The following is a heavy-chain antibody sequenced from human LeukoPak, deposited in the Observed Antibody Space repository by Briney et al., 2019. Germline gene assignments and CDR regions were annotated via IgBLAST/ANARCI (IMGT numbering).Heavy chain of an antibody. CDR2: IRSKAYGGTT. Sequence: PGGSLRLSCTASGFTFGDYAMSWVRQAPGKGLEWVGFIRSKAYGGTTEYAASVKGRFTISRDDSKSNAYLQMNSLKTEDTAVYYCTRGSGDGYNDNWGQGTLVTVSS. CDR3: TRGSGDGYNDN. CDR1: GFTFGDYA. J-gene: IGHJ4*02. D-gene: IGHD5-24*01. V-gene: IGHV3-49*04.